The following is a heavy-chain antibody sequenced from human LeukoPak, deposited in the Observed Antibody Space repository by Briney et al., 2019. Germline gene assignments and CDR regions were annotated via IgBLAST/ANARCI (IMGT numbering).Heavy chain of an antibody. Sequence: GGSPRLSCAASGFTFSSFAMSWVRQAPGKGLEWVSTITDSGDTTYSADSVKGRFTISRDNSKNTLYLQMNSLRAEDTAVYYCAKDGALSTSWYFYCDYWGQGTLVTVSS. CDR1: GFTFSSFA. V-gene: IGHV3-23*01. J-gene: IGHJ4*02. CDR2: ITDSGDTT. CDR3: AKDGALSTSWYFYCDY. D-gene: IGHD2-2*01.